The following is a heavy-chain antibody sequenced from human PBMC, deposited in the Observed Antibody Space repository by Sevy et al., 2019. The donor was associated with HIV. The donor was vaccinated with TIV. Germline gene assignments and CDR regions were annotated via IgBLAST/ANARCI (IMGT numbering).Heavy chain of an antibody. J-gene: IGHJ6*02. V-gene: IGHV3-53*01. CDR2: IYIAGRT. D-gene: IGHD3-16*01. Sequence: GGSLRLSCAVSGFTVSDNYMNWVRQAPGKGLEWVSIIYIAGRTYYADSVRGRFTISGDKAKNTLYLQMNILRVEDTAAYYCVREDLVLGEDNYYGMDVWGQGTTVTVSS. CDR1: GFTVSDNY. CDR3: VREDLVLGEDNYYGMDV.